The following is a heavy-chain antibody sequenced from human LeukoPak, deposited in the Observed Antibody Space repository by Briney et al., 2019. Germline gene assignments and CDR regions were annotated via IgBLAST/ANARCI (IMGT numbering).Heavy chain of an antibody. D-gene: IGHD6-19*01. CDR3: ARGRWLVF. J-gene: IGHJ4*02. CDR1: GVTFTDYD. V-gene: IGHV3-7*01. Sequence: GGSLRLSCAVSGVTFTDYDMGWVRQAPGKGPEWVANIKQDGGEKYYVESVKGRFTISRDNALNSLYLQMNGLRAEVSAVYYCARGRWLVFRGQGTLVTVSS. CDR2: IKQDGGEK.